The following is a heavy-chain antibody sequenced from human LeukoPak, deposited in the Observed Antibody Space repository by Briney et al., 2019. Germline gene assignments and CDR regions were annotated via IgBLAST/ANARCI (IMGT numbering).Heavy chain of an antibody. Sequence: SETLSLTCTVSGGSISNYYWSWIRQSPGKGREWIGYIYYSGSTNYNPSLRSRVTISIDTSKKQFSLKVTSVTAADTAVYYCATIDPSNNGYYFDYWGQGTLVTISS. CDR2: IYYSGST. J-gene: IGHJ4*02. CDR1: GGSISNYY. V-gene: IGHV4-59*08. CDR3: ATIDPSNNGYYFDY. D-gene: IGHD2-8*01.